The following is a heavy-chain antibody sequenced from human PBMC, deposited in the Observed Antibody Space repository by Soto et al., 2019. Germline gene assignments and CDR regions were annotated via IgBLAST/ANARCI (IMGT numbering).Heavy chain of an antibody. Sequence: PSETLSLTCTVSGGSISSYYWSWIRQPPGKGLEWIGYIYYSGSTNYNPSLKSRVTISVDTSKNQFSLTLSSVTAADPAVYYCARGSYGDYEGNWFDIWGQGTLVTV. D-gene: IGHD4-17*01. CDR1: GGSISSYY. V-gene: IGHV4-59*01. J-gene: IGHJ5*02. CDR2: IYYSGST. CDR3: ARGSYGDYEGNWFDI.